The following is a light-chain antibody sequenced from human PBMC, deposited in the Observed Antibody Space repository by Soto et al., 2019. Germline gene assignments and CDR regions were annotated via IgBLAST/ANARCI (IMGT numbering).Light chain of an antibody. CDR3: SSYTSSSTSYV. J-gene: IGLJ1*01. Sequence: QSVLTQPASVSGSPGQSITISCTGTSSDVGGYNYVSWYQQHPGKAHKLMIYDVSNRPSGVSNRLSGSKSGNTASLTISGLQAEDEADYYCSSYTSSSTSYVFGTGTKVTVL. CDR2: DVS. CDR1: SSDVGGYNY. V-gene: IGLV2-14*01.